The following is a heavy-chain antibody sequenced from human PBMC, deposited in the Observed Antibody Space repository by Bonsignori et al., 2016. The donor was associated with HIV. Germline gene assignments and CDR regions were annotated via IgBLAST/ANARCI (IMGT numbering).Heavy chain of an antibody. D-gene: IGHD4-17*01. CDR2: INHSGST. J-gene: IGHJ4*02. Sequence: SETLSLTCAVYGGSFSAYYWSWIRQPPGKGLEWIGEINHSGSTNYNPSLKSRVTISVDTSKNQFSLKLSSVTAADTAVYYCARGDYGGFDYWGQGTLVTVSS. CDR1: GGSFSAYY. CDR3: ARGDYGGFDY. V-gene: IGHV4-34*01.